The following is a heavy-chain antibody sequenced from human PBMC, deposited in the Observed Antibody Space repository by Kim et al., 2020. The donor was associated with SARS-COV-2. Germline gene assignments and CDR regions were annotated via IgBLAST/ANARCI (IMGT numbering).Heavy chain of an antibody. Sequence: SETLSLTCTVSGGSISSGGYYWSWIRQHPGKGLEWIGYIYYSGSTYYNPSLKSRVTISVDTSKNQFSLKLSSVTAADTAVYYCARVREYGQQPVSVSFDYWGQGTLVTVSS. J-gene: IGHJ4*02. CDR3: ARVREYGQQPVSVSFDY. V-gene: IGHV4-31*03. D-gene: IGHD6-13*01. CDR2: IYYSGST. CDR1: GGSISSGGYY.